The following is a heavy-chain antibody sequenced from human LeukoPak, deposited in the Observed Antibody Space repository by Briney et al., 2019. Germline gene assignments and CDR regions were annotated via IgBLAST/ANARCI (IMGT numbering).Heavy chain of an antibody. V-gene: IGHV4-39*07. CDR2: IYYSGST. CDR3: TFYLGSGSYAFDI. D-gene: IGHD3-10*01. J-gene: IGHJ3*02. CDR1: GGSISSSYYY. Sequence: SETLSLTCIVSGGSISSSYYYWGWIRQPPGKGLEWIGTIYYSGSTYYNPSLKSRVTISDDTSKNQFSLKLSSVTAADTAVYYCTFYLGSGSYAFDIWGQGTMVTVSS.